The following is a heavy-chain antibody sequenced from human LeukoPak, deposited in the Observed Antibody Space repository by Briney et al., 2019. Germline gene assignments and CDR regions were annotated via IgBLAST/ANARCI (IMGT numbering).Heavy chain of an antibody. CDR3: AREKMDIVATIRRSSDFYYYYYMDV. V-gene: IGHV3-74*01. J-gene: IGHJ6*03. Sequence: GGSLRLSCAASGFTFSNYWMHWVRQDPGKGLVWVSFINPDGSTTNYADSVKGRFTISRDNAKNSLYLQMNSLRAEDTAVYYCAREKMDIVATIRRSSDFYYYYYMDVWGKGTTVTVSS. CDR1: GFTFSNYW. CDR2: INPDGSTT. D-gene: IGHD5-12*01.